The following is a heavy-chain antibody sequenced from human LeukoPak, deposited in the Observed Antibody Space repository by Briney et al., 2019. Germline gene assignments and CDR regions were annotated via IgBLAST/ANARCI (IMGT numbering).Heavy chain of an antibody. CDR1: GGSISSYY. V-gene: IGHV4-59*01. CDR3: AAGGYYDNSGTDY. D-gene: IGHD3-22*01. Sequence: AETLCLTCTVSGGSISSYYWSWIRQPPGKGLEWIGYIYYTGNTSYNPSLKSRVTISVDTSKNHFSLRLSSVTAADTAVYYCAAGGYYDNSGTDYWGQGTLVTVSS. J-gene: IGHJ4*02. CDR2: IYYTGNT.